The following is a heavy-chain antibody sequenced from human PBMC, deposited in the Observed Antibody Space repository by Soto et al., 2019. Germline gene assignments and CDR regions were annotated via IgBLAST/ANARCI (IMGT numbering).Heavy chain of an antibody. Sequence: QVQLVQSGAEVKKPGSSVKVSCKASGGTFSSYAISWVRQAPGQGLEWMGGIIPIFGTANYAQKFQGRVTXXAXEXXGTAYMELSSLRSEDTAVYYCASPDYGGNSDYFDYWGQGTLVTVSS. CDR3: ASPDYGGNSDYFDY. J-gene: IGHJ4*02. CDR2: IIPIFGTA. V-gene: IGHV1-69*12. D-gene: IGHD4-17*01. CDR1: GGTFSSYA.